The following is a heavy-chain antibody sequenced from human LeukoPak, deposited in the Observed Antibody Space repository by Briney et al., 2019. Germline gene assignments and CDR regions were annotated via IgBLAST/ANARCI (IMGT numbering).Heavy chain of an antibody. J-gene: IGHJ4*02. Sequence: PSETLSLTCTVSGGSISDYYWNWIRQPPGKGLEWIGSIYYSGSTYYNPSLKSRVTISVDTSNNQFSLKLSSVTAADTAVYYCARLVPAARTYYDFWSGYPLGLHFDYWGQGTLVTVSS. V-gene: IGHV4-59*05. D-gene: IGHD3-3*01. CDR3: ARLVPAARTYYDFWSGYPLGLHFDY. CDR2: IYYSGST. CDR1: GGSISDYY.